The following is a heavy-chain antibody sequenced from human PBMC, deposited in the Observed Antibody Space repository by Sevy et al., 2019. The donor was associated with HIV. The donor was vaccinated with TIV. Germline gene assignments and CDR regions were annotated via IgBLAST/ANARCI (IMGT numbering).Heavy chain of an antibody. D-gene: IGHD6-13*01. Sequence: GGSLRLSCTASGFTFGDYAMSWFRQAPGKGLEWVGFIRSKANGGTTEYAASVKGRFTISRDDSKSIAYLQMNSLKTEDTAVYYCTRDRQLVYYYYGMDVWGQGTTVTVSS. CDR3: TRDRQLVYYYYGMDV. V-gene: IGHV3-49*03. J-gene: IGHJ6*02. CDR1: GFTFGDYA. CDR2: IRSKANGGTT.